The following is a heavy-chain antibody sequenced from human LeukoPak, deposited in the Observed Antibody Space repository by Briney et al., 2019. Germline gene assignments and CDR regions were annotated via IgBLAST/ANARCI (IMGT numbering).Heavy chain of an antibody. Sequence: ASVKVSCKASGYTFTNYAMHWVRQAPGQRFEWVGWINAANGNTKYSEKFQGRVTITRDTSASTAYMELSSLRSEYTAVYYCARDLGYCSGGSCTEFIYWGQGTLVTVSS. D-gene: IGHD2-15*01. CDR3: ARDLGYCSGGSCTEFIY. J-gene: IGHJ4*02. CDR2: INAANGNT. CDR1: GYTFTNYA. V-gene: IGHV1-3*01.